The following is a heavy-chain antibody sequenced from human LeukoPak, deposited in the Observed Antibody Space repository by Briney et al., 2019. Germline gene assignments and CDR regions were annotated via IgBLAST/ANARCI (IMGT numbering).Heavy chain of an antibody. J-gene: IGHJ4*02. D-gene: IGHD3-10*01. Sequence: ASVKVSCKPSGYTVTSYGISWVRPAPRQGLGWMGWINAYNGNTNYAQTPQGRVTMTTDTFTSTAYMELRRLRSDDTGVYYCARASMVRGVFETGGEGTLVTVS. CDR2: INAYNGNT. CDR3: ARASMVRGVFET. V-gene: IGHV1-18*04. CDR1: GYTVTSYG.